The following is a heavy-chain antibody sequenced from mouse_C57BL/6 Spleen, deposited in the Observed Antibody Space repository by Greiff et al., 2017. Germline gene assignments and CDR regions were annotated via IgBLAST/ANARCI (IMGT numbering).Heavy chain of an antibody. D-gene: IGHD1-1*01. J-gene: IGHJ3*01. CDR1: GFSFNTYA. Sequence: GGGLVQPKGSLKLSCAASGFSFNTYAMNWFRQAPGKGLEWVARIKSKSNNYATYYADSVKDKFTISRDDSESMLYLQMNNLKTEDTAMYYCVRRGGSSYEGFAYWGQGTLVTVSA. V-gene: IGHV10-1*01. CDR3: VRRGGSSYEGFAY. CDR2: IKSKSNNYAT.